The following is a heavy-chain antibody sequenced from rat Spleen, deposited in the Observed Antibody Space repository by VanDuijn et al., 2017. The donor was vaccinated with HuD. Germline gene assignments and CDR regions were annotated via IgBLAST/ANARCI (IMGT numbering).Heavy chain of an antibody. CDR1: GFTFNNYW. V-gene: IGHV5-31*01. Sequence: EVQLVESGGGLVQPGRSLKLSCVASGFTFNNYWMTWIRQAPGKGLEWVATISYDGNNTYYRDSVKGRFTISRDNAKSTLYLHMDSLRSEDTATYYCARPNYPGFNYFDYWGQGVMVTVSS. CDR2: ISYDGNNT. CDR3: ARPNYPGFNYFDY. J-gene: IGHJ2*01. D-gene: IGHD1-4*01.